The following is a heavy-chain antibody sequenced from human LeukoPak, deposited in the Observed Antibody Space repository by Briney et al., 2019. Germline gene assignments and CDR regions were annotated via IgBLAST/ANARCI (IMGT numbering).Heavy chain of an antibody. D-gene: IGHD3-16*01. CDR3: ARGQPRARLTFGGVSDY. Sequence: SETLSLTCTVSGESISGFYWTWIRQPPGKGLEWIGEINHSGSTNYNPSLKSRVTISVDTSKNQFSLKLSSVTAADTAVYYCARGQPRARLTFGGVSDYWGQGTLVTVSS. J-gene: IGHJ4*02. V-gene: IGHV4-34*01. CDR2: INHSGST. CDR1: GESISGFY.